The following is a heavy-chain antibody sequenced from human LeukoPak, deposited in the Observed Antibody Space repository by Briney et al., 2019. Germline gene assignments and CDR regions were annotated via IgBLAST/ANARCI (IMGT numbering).Heavy chain of an antibody. Sequence: GGSLRLSCAASGFTFRNYWITWVRQAPGKGLEWVASIKQDGSETYYVDSVKGRFTLSKDNAKNSLYLQMNSLRADDTAVYYCARDRDSRWDFDLWGRGTLVTVSS. CDR1: GFTFRNYW. J-gene: IGHJ2*01. CDR3: ARDRDSRWDFDL. CDR2: IKQDGSET. D-gene: IGHD3-22*01. V-gene: IGHV3-7*01.